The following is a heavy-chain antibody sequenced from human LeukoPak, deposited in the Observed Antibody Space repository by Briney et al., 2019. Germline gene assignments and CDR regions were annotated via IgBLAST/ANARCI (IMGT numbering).Heavy chain of an antibody. D-gene: IGHD2-15*01. Sequence: SVNVSCKASGYTFTSYDINWVRQAPGQGREWMGWMNPNSGNKGSAQKFQGRVTMTRNTSISTAYMELSSLRSEDTAVYYCTRFVVVVAAEGVPHYYYGMDVWGQGTTVTVSS. CDR1: GYTFTSYD. CDR3: TRFVVVVAAEGVPHYYYGMDV. J-gene: IGHJ6*02. V-gene: IGHV1-8*01. CDR2: MNPNSGNK.